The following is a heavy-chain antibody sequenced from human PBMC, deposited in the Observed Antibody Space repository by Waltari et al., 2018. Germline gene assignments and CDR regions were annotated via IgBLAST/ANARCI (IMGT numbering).Heavy chain of an antibody. CDR1: GGSFSGYY. CDR2: INHSGST. Sequence: QVQLQQWGAGLLKPSETLSLTCAVYGGSFSGYYWRWIRQPPGKGLEWIGEINHSGSTNYNPSLKSRVTISVDTSKNQFSLRLSSVTAADTAVYYCARDGCSGGSCYPLDYWGQGTLVTVSS. J-gene: IGHJ4*02. CDR3: ARDGCSGGSCYPLDY. V-gene: IGHV4-34*01. D-gene: IGHD2-15*01.